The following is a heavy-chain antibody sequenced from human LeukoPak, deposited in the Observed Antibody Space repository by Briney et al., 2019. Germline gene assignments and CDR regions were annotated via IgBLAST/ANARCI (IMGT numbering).Heavy chain of an antibody. Sequence: GESLKISCKGSGYSFTIYWIGWVRQMPGKGLEWMGIIYPGDSDTRSSPSFQGQITISADKSISTAYLQWSSLKASDTAIYYCARQGYSYGYDYWGQGTLVTVSS. D-gene: IGHD5-18*01. CDR2: IYPGDSDT. CDR3: ARQGYSYGYDY. CDR1: GYSFTIYW. J-gene: IGHJ4*02. V-gene: IGHV5-51*01.